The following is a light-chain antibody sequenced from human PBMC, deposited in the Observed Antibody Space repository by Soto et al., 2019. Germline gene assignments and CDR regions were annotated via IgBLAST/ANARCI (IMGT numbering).Light chain of an antibody. CDR2: DVS. CDR3: SSYTSSSTLGHVV. Sequence: QSALTQPASVSGSPGQSITISCTGTSSDVGGYNYVSWYQQNPGKAPKLMIYDVSNRPSGVSNRFSGSKSGNTASLTISGLQAEDEADYYCSSYTSSSTLGHVVFGGGTKVTVL. CDR1: SSDVGGYNY. J-gene: IGLJ2*01. V-gene: IGLV2-14*01.